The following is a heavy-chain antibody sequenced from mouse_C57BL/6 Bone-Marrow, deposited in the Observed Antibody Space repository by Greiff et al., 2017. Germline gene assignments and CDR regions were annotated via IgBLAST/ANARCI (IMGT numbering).Heavy chain of an antibody. Sequence: QVQLKESGAELARPGASVKMSCKASGYTFTSYTMHLVKQSPGQGLEWIGYINPSSGYTKYNQKFKDKATLTADKSSSTAYMQLSSLTSEDSAVYYCAPLLLRHWGYFDVWGTGTTVTVSS. CDR2: INPSSGYT. CDR1: GYTFTSYT. CDR3: APLLLRHWGYFDV. D-gene: IGHD1-1*01. V-gene: IGHV1-4*01. J-gene: IGHJ1*03.